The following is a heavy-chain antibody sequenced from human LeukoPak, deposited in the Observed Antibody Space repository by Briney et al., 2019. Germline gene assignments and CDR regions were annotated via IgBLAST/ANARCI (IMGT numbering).Heavy chain of an antibody. CDR2: INHSGST. J-gene: IGHJ3*02. D-gene: IGHD1-20*01. CDR1: GGSFSGYY. V-gene: IGHV4-34*01. Sequence: SETLSLTCAVYGGSFSGYYWSWIRQPPGKGLEWIGEINHSGSTNYNPSLKSRVTISVDTSKNQFSMKLSSVTAADTAVYYCARGVNNWNVDVFDIWGQGTMVTVSS. CDR3: ARGVNNWNVDVFDI.